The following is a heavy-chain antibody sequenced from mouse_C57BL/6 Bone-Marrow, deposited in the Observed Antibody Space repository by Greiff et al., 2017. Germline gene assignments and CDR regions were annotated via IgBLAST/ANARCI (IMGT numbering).Heavy chain of an antibody. CDR2: ISSGSSTI. CDR3: AGKGQYPYAMDY. J-gene: IGHJ4*01. V-gene: IGHV5-17*01. CDR1: GFTFSDYG. Sequence: EVKLVESGGGLVKPGGSLKLSCAASGFTFSDYGMHWVRQAPEKGLEWVAYISSGSSTIYYADTVKGRFTISSDNAKNTLFRQMTSLRSEDTAMYYCAGKGQYPYAMDYWGQGTSVTVSS. D-gene: IGHD3-3*01.